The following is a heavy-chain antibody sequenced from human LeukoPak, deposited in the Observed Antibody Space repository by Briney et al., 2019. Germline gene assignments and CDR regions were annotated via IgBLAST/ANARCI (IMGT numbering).Heavy chain of an antibody. V-gene: IGHV3-23*01. CDR1: GFTFSSYA. D-gene: IGHD2-2*01. Sequence: SGGSLRLSCAASGFTFSSYAMSWVRQAPGKGLEWVSAISGSGGSTYYADSVKGRFTISRDNSKNTLYLQMNSLRAEDTAVYYCARALIVVVPAAPTYYYYYMDVWGKGTTVTVSS. J-gene: IGHJ6*03. CDR3: ARALIVVVPAAPTYYYYYMDV. CDR2: ISGSGGST.